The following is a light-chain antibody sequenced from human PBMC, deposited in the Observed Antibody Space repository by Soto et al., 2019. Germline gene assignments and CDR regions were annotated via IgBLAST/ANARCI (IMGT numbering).Light chain of an antibody. CDR2: DVS. V-gene: IGKV3D-20*01. J-gene: IGKJ1*01. CDR1: QSVRGRS. CDR3: QQYADSPRT. Sequence: EIVLTQSPDTLSLSPGDAATLSCGTSQSVRGRSLAWYQQQPALAPRLLIFDVSKRATGIPDRFSGSGSGTDFTLTISRVEPEDFAVYYCQQYADSPRTFGQGTKVE.